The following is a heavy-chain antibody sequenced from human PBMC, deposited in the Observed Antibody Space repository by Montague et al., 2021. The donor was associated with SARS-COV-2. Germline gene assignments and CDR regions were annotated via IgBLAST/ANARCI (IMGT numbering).Heavy chain of an antibody. CDR1: GFTFSSYS. J-gene: IGHJ6*02. CDR2: ISSSSSYI. V-gene: IGHV3-21*01. CDR3: ARVASYYYGMDV. Sequence: SLRLSCAASGFTFSSYSMNWVRQAPGKGLEWVSSISSSSSYIYYADSVKGRFTISRDNAKNSLYLQMNSLRAEDMAVYYCARVASYYYGMDVWGQGTTVTVSS.